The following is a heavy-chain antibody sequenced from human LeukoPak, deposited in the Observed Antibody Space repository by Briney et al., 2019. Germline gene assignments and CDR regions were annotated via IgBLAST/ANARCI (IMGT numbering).Heavy chain of an antibody. Sequence: GGSLRLSCAASGFTFSSYAMSWVRQAPGKGLVWVSRINSDGSSTSYADSVKGRFTISRDNAKNTLYLQMNSLRAEDTAVYYCARDRLHSREAFDIWGQGTMVTVSS. V-gene: IGHV3-74*01. CDR3: ARDRLHSREAFDI. CDR1: GFTFSSYA. CDR2: INSDGSST. D-gene: IGHD1-26*01. J-gene: IGHJ3*02.